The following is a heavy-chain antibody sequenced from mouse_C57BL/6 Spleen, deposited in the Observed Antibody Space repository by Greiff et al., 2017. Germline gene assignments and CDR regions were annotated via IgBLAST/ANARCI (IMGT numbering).Heavy chain of an antibody. CDR1: GYTFTTYP. V-gene: IGHV1-47*01. CDR3: ARGANWDTYYFDY. Sequence: VMLVESGAELVKPGASVKMSCKASGYTFTTYPIEWMKQNHGKSLEWIGNFHPYNDDTKYNEKFKGKATLTVEKSSSTVYLELSRLTSDDSAVYYCARGANWDTYYFDYWGQGTTLTVSS. J-gene: IGHJ2*01. CDR2: FHPYNDDT. D-gene: IGHD4-1*01.